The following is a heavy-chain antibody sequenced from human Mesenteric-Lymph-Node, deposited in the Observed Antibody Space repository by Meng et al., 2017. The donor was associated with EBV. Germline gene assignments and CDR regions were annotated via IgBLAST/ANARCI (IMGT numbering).Heavy chain of an antibody. D-gene: IGHD2-15*01. CDR3: ARLVVDPIDNWFDP. Sequence: QEVGAGLLKPSATLFLICTVYGGSFSDHYWSWIRQSPGKGPQWIGEMNHDGRANYNPSLKSRVTMSVDTSKNQLSLKLSSVTAADTAIYYCARLVVDPIDNWFDPWGQGTLVTVSS. J-gene: IGHJ5*02. V-gene: IGHV4-34*01. CDR2: MNHDGRA. CDR1: GGSFSDHY.